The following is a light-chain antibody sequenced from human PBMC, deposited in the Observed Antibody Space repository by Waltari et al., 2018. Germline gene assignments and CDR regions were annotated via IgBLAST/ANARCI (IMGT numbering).Light chain of an antibody. CDR3: QQYNSYSLLT. CDR2: KAS. V-gene: IGKV1-5*03. Sequence: DIQMTQSPFTLSASVGDRVIITCRASQSISNWLAWYPHKPGKAPKLLIYKASTLASGVPSRFSGSGSGTDFSLTISSLQPDDFATYYCQQYNSYSLLTFGGGTKVEIK. J-gene: IGKJ4*01. CDR1: QSISNW.